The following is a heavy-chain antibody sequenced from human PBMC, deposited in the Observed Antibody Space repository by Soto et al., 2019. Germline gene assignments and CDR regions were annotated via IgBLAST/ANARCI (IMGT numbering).Heavy chain of an antibody. V-gene: IGHV3-7*03. D-gene: IGHD6-19*01. J-gene: IGHJ4*02. Sequence: EVQLVESGGGLVQPGGSLRLSCAASGFTFSSYWMSWVRQAPGKGLEWVANIKQDGSEKYYVDSVKGRFTISRDNAKNSLYLQMNSLRAEDTAVYYCARDQALYSSGWFDYWGQGTLVTVSS. CDR3: ARDQALYSSGWFDY. CDR2: IKQDGSEK. CDR1: GFTFSSYW.